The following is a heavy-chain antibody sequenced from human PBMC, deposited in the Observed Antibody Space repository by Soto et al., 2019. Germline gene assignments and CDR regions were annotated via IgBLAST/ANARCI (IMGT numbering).Heavy chain of an antibody. Sequence: PGGSPRLSCSASGLTFSRYAMNWVRQAPGKGLEWVSVISGSGGTRYYADSVKGRFTISRDNSKGILYLQMNSLRADDTAVYYCAKDPYQVVVVPAANGMDVWCQGTTVTDSS. J-gene: IGHJ6*02. V-gene: IGHV3-23*01. CDR2: ISGSGGTR. D-gene: IGHD2-2*01. CDR1: GLTFSRYA. CDR3: AKDPYQVVVVPAANGMDV.